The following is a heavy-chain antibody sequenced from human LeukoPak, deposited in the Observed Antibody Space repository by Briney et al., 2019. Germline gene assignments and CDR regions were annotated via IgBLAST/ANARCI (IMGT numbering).Heavy chain of an antibody. CDR1: GYTFTSYY. CDR2: INPSGGDT. V-gene: IGHV1-46*01. Sequence: ASVKVSCKASGYTFTSYYMHWVRQAPGQGLEWMGIINPSGGDTSYAQKFQGRLTMTRDTSTNAVYMELTSLRSEDTAVYYCAREVMDNLRFDYWGQGTLVTVSS. CDR3: AREVMDNLRFDY. D-gene: IGHD1-14*01. J-gene: IGHJ4*02.